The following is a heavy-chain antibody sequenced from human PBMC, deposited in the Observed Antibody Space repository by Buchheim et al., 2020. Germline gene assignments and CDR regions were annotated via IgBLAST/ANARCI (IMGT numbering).Heavy chain of an antibody. CDR3: ARGGSGQYYFDY. V-gene: IGHV3-30-3*01. D-gene: IGHD6-19*01. Sequence: QVQLVESGGGVVQPGRSLRLSCAASGFTFSSYAMHWVRQAPGKGLEWVAVISYDGSNKYYADSVKGRFTISRDNSKNTLYLQMNSLRAEDTAVYYCARGGSGQYYFDYWGQGTL. CDR2: ISYDGSNK. CDR1: GFTFSSYA. J-gene: IGHJ4*02.